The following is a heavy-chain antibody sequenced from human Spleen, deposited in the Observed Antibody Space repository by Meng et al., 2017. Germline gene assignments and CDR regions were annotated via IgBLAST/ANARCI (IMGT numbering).Heavy chain of an antibody. D-gene: IGHD4-11*01. CDR2: IYHSGST. CDR3: ARGPTTMAHDFDY. V-gene: IGHV4-4*02. Sequence: VRLQGAGPGLGKPSGTLSLTCAVSGGSISSSNWWSWVRQPPGKGLEWIGEIYHSGSTNYNPSLESRATISVDTSQNNLSLKLSSVTAADSAVYYCARGPTTMAHDFDYWGQGTLVTVSS. CDR1: GGSISSSNW. J-gene: IGHJ4*02.